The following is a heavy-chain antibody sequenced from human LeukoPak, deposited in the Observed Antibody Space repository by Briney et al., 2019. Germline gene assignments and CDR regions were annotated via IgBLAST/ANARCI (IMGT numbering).Heavy chain of an antibody. CDR3: AREWGKYVFGY. CDR1: GYTFTSYY. D-gene: IGHD3-10*02. V-gene: IGHV1-46*01. J-gene: IGHJ4*02. Sequence: ASVKVSCKASGYTFTSYYMHWVRQAPGQGLEWMGIINPSGGSTSHAQKFQGRVTMTRDMSTSTVYMELSSLRSEDTAVYYCAREWGKYVFGYWGQGTLVTVSS. CDR2: INPSGGST.